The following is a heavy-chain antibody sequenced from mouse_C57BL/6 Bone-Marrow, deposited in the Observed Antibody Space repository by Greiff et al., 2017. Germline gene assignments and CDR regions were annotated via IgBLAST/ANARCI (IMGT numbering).Heavy chain of an antibody. J-gene: IGHJ3*01. D-gene: IGHD1-1*01. CDR3: ARSEAFITTVVDTSD. CDR2: INPSNGGT. CDR1: GYTFTSYW. V-gene: IGHV1-53*01. Sequence: VQLQQSGTELVKPGASVKLSCKASGYTFTSYWMPWVKQRPGQGLEWIGNINPSNGGTNYNEKFKSKATLTVDKSSSTAYMQLSSLTSEDSAVYYCARSEAFITTVVDTSDWGKGTLVTVSA.